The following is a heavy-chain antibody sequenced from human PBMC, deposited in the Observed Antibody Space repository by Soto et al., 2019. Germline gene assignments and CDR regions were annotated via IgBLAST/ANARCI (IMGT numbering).Heavy chain of an antibody. CDR3: ARGGSDYEGSGYYQGHV. D-gene: IGHD3-22*01. V-gene: IGHV1-69*14. Sequence: QVQLVQSGAEVKKPGSSVKVSCKSSGGTFSNYGFSWVRQAPGQGLECMGVIVPIFGAEHPQKFQGRVTMTAXXSXNXXFMEVRGLRSEDTAVYYCARGGSDYEGSGYYQGHVWGQGTTVTVSS. CDR1: GGTFSNYG. J-gene: IGHJ6*02. CDR2: IVPIFGA.